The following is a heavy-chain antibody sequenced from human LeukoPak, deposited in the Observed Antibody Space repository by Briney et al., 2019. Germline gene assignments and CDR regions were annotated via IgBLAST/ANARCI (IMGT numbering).Heavy chain of an antibody. J-gene: IGHJ4*02. Sequence: PGGPLRLSCATSGFTFRSYWMSWVRQAPGKGLEWVANIKQDGSEKNYLDSVKGRFTISRDNAKNSLYLQVNSLRVEDTAVYYCASLNYGQVWGSPHYYFDYWGQGILVTVSS. D-gene: IGHD3-16*01. CDR1: GFTFRSYW. CDR3: ASLNYGQVWGSPHYYFDY. CDR2: IKQDGSEK. V-gene: IGHV3-7*01.